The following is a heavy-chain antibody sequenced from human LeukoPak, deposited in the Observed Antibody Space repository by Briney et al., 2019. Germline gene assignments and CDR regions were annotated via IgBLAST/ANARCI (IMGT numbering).Heavy chain of an antibody. CDR3: ARASDFWSGYLYYYYMDV. CDR1: GGCISSYY. D-gene: IGHD3-3*01. J-gene: IGHJ6*03. V-gene: IGHV4-59*01. CDR2: IYYSGST. Sequence: SETLSLTCTVSGGCISSYYWSWIRQPPGKGLERIRYIYYSGSTNYNPSLKSRVTISVDTSKNQFSLKLSSVTAADTAVYYCARASDFWSGYLYYYYMDVWGKGTTVTVSS.